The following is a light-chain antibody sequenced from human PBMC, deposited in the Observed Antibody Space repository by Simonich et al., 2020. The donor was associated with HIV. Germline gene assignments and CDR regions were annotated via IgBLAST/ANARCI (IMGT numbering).Light chain of an antibody. J-gene: IGKJ2*01. V-gene: IGKV3D-20*01. Sequence: EIVMTQSPATLSVSPGESATLSCRASQSVFSSYLAWYQQKPGLAPRLLFYDASSRATGIPDRFSGSGSGTDFTLTISRLEPEDFAVYYCQQYGSSPYTFGQGTKLEIK. CDR3: QQYGSSPYT. CDR1: QSVFSSY. CDR2: DAS.